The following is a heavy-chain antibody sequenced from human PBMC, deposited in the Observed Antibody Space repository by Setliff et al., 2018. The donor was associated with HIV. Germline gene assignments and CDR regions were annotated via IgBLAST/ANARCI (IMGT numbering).Heavy chain of an antibody. CDR3: ARDFGTLHGGDPSVFDI. CDR1: GASITDYY. D-gene: IGHD2-21*02. Sequence: SETLSLTCTVSGASITDYYWNWIRQPPGKGLEWIGYIYYSGNTNYSPSLKSRVTLSVDLSNNQFSLKLTSVTAAGTAMYYCARDFGTLHGGDPSVFDIWGQGTMVTVS. CDR2: IYYSGNT. V-gene: IGHV4-59*01. J-gene: IGHJ3*02.